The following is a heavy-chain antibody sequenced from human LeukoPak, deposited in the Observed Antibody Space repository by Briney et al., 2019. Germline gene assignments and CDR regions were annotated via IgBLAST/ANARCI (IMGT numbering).Heavy chain of an antibody. V-gene: IGHV3-21*01. J-gene: IGHJ4*02. CDR1: GFTFSSYS. Sequence: PGGSLRLSCAASGFTFSSYSMNWVRQAPGKGLEWVSSISSSSSYIYYADSVKGRFTISRDNAKNSLYLQMNSLRAEDTAVYYCASGFTMVRGVDYWGQGTLVTVSS. CDR2: ISSSSSYI. CDR3: ASGFTMVRGVDY. D-gene: IGHD3-10*01.